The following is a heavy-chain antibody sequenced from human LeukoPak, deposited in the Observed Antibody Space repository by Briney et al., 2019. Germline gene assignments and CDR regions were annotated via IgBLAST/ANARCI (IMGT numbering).Heavy chain of an antibody. CDR1: GGSISSGDYS. CDR3: ARGGGGSASHYYYGLDV. Sequence: SETLSLTCAVSGGSISSGDYSWSWFGQPPGKGLGWLGSIYHTGSTYYNPSLKSRVTISVDRSKSQFSLKLSSVTAADTAVYYCARGGGGSASHYYYGLDVWGQGTTVTVSS. V-gene: IGHV4-30-2*01. CDR2: IYHTGST. D-gene: IGHD3-16*01. J-gene: IGHJ6*02.